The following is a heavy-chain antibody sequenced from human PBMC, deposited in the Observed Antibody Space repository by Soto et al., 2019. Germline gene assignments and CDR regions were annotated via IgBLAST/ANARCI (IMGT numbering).Heavy chain of an antibody. CDR3: ALRITGSPNYCSGMDV. V-gene: IGHV1-69*12. CDR2: IIPIFGTA. CDR1: GGTFSSYA. D-gene: IGHD1-20*01. Sequence: QVQLVQSGAEVKKPGSSVKVSCKASGGTFSSYAINWVRQAPGQGLEWMGGIIPIFGTADYAQEFQGRVTITADESTNTAYMELSSLRSEDTAVYYCALRITGSPNYCSGMDVWGQGTTVTVSS. J-gene: IGHJ6*02.